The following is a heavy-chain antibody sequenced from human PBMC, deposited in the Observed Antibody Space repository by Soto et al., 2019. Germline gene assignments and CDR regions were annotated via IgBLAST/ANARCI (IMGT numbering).Heavy chain of an antibody. CDR1: GFTFTNYG. Sequence: GGSLRLSCAGSGFTFTNYGLHWVRQAPGKGLEWVAAISYDGSNEYYADSLKGRFTISRDYSKKMLYLQMDSLRPEDTAVYYCAKDGAPRYCTRSSCHPAGAYWGQGTLVTVSS. CDR2: ISYDGSNE. D-gene: IGHD2-2*01. V-gene: IGHV3-30*18. J-gene: IGHJ4*02. CDR3: AKDGAPRYCTRSSCHPAGAY.